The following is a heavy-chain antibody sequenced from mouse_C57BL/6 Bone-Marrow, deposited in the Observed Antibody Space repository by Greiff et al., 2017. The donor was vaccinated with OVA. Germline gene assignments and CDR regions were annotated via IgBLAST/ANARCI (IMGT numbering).Heavy chain of an antibody. CDR1: GFTFSSYG. V-gene: IGHV5-6*02. Sequence: EVKLVESGGDLVKPGGSLKLSCAASGFTFSSYGMSWVRQTPDKRLEWVATLSSGGSYTYYPDSVKGRFTISRDNAKNTLYLQMSSLKSEDTAMYYCARHYYGSSLGFAYWGQGTLVTVSA. D-gene: IGHD1-1*01. CDR2: LSSGGSYT. J-gene: IGHJ3*01. CDR3: ARHYYGSSLGFAY.